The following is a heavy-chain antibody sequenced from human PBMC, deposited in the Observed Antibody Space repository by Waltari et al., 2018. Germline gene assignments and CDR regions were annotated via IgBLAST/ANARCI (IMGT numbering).Heavy chain of an antibody. Sequence: QVQLVESGGGVVQPGGSLRLSCAASGFTFTNYAMHWFRQAPGKGLEWAAIISYDGRNKYYADSVKSRFTISRDNSKNTLYLQMNSLRVEDTAVYYCARERRGDAPERPLYYYYGMDVWGQGTTVTV. V-gene: IGHV3-30*04. CDR1: GFTFTNYA. D-gene: IGHD3-16*01. CDR2: ISYDGRNK. CDR3: ARERRGDAPERPLYYYYGMDV. J-gene: IGHJ6*02.